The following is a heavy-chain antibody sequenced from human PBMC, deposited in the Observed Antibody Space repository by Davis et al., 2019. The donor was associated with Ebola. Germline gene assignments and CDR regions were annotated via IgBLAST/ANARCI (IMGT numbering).Heavy chain of an antibody. CDR1: GCTFSSYA. J-gene: IGHJ4*02. V-gene: IGHV1-69*13. D-gene: IGHD5-18*01. CDR2: IIPIFGTA. CDR3: ASRGYSYGPFDY. Sequence: SVKVSCKASGCTFSSYAISWVRQAPGQGLEWMGGIIPIFGTANYAQKFQGRVTITADESTSTAYMELSSLRSEDTAVYYCASRGYSYGPFDYWGQGTLVTVSS.